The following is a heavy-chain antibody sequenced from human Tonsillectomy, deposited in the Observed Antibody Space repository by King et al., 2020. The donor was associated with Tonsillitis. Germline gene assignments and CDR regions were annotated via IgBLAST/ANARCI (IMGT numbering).Heavy chain of an antibody. CDR1: GDSISNSNW. Sequence: QLQESGPGLVKPSGTLSLTCAASGDSISNSNWWTWVRQPPGKGLEWIGEIFHTGDSYNNPSLESRVSILVDKSKNQFSLDLRSVTAADTAVYYCARIGHNYALDFWGQGTLVTVSS. CDR2: IFHTGDS. CDR3: ARIGHNYALDF. D-gene: IGHD3-16*01. V-gene: IGHV4-4*02. J-gene: IGHJ4*02.